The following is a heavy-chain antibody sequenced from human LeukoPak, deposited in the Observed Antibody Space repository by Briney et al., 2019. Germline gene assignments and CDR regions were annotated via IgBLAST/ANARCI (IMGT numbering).Heavy chain of an antibody. CDR2: IYYSGST. CDR3: ALWSHDAFDI. D-gene: IGHD2-21*01. Sequence: SETLSLTCTVSGVSISGYYWSWIRQPPGKGLEWIGYIYYSGSTNYNPSLKSRVTISVDTSKTQFSLKLSSVTAEDTAVYYCALWSHDAFDIWGQGTMVTISS. V-gene: IGHV4-59*01. J-gene: IGHJ3*02. CDR1: GVSISGYY.